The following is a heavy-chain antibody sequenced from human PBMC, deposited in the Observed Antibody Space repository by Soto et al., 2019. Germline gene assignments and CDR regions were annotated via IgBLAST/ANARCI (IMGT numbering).Heavy chain of an antibody. J-gene: IGHJ4*02. CDR1: GFTFSSYG. D-gene: IGHD3-10*01. Sequence: QVQLVESGGGVVQPGTSLRLSCEGSGFTFSSYGMDWVRQAPGKGLEWVAIISYDGSNKYYADSVKGRFTISRDNSKNTLYLQMSSLRADDTAVYYCAKDRMGAGVRGYFDYWGQGTLVTVSS. CDR3: AKDRMGAGVRGYFDY. V-gene: IGHV3-30*18. CDR2: ISYDGSNK.